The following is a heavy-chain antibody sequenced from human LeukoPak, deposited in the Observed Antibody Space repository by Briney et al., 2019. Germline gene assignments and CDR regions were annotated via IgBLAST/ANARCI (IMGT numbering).Heavy chain of an antibody. Sequence: ASVKVSCKASGGTFSSYAISWVRQAPGQGLEWMGGIIPIFGTANYAQKFQGRVAITTDESTSTAYMELSSLRSEDTAVYYCAVGVLSGGHEWAFYIWGQGSMVTVSS. V-gene: IGHV1-69*05. CDR3: AVGVLSGGHEWAFYI. J-gene: IGHJ3*02. CDR2: IIPIFGTA. CDR1: GGTFSSYA. D-gene: IGHD5-12*01.